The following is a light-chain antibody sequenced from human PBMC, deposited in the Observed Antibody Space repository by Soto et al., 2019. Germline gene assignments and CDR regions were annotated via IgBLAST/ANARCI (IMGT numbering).Light chain of an antibody. CDR1: SSDVGGYNY. CDR3: CSDAGSYTYV. CDR2: DVS. Sequence: QSVLTQPRSVSGSPGQSVTISCTGTSSDVGGYNYVSWYQQHPGKAPKLMISDVSKRPSGVPDRFSGSKSGNTASLTISGLQAEDEADYYCCSDAGSYTYVFGTGTKVTVL. V-gene: IGLV2-11*01. J-gene: IGLJ1*01.